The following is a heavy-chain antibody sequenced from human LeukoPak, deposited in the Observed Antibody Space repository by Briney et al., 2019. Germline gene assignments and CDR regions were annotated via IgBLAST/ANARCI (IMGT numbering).Heavy chain of an antibody. CDR2: INVNSGGT. Sequence: GASVKVSCKASGYTFTDYYIHWVRQAPGQGLEWMGWINVNSGGTEYAPKFQGRVTMTRDTSINTAYMELSRLTSDDSAVYYCARGYSSGPDYWGQGTLVTVSS. CDR1: GYTFTDYY. CDR3: ARGYSSGPDY. J-gene: IGHJ4*02. V-gene: IGHV1-2*02. D-gene: IGHD6-19*01.